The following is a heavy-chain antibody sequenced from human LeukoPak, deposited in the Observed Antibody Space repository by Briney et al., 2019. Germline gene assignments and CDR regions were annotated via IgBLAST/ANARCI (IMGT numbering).Heavy chain of an antibody. CDR1: GFTFDDYA. Sequence: GGSLRLSCAASGFTFDDYAMHWVRQAPGKGLEWVSLVSGDGGSTYYADSVKGRFTISRDNSKNSLYLQMNSLRTEDTALYYCAKDAIQLWLREYYFDYWGQGTLVTVSS. CDR3: AKDAIQLWLREYYFDY. D-gene: IGHD5-18*01. J-gene: IGHJ4*02. CDR2: VSGDGGST. V-gene: IGHV3-43*02.